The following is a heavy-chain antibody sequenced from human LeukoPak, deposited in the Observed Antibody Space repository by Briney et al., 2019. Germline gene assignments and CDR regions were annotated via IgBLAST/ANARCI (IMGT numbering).Heavy chain of an antibody. CDR1: GFTFSSYW. D-gene: IGHD4-17*01. Sequence: PGGSLRLSCAASGFTFSSYWMSWVRQAPGKGLEWVANIRQLGNEEYYVDSVKGRFTISRDNAKNSLYLQMNSLRAEDTAVYYCTRDYWDYGDYFSDFWGPGTQVTVSS. J-gene: IGHJ4*02. CDR2: IRQLGNEE. V-gene: IGHV3-7*01. CDR3: TRDYWDYGDYFSDF.